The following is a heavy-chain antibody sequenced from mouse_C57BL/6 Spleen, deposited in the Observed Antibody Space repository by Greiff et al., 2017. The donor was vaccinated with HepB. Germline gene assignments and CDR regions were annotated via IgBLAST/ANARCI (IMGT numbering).Heavy chain of an antibody. CDR2: IFPGSGST. Sequence: QVHVKQSGPELVKPGASVKISCKASGYTFTDYYINWVKQRPGQGLEWIGWIFPGSGSTYYNEKFKGKATLTVDKSSSTAYMLLSSLTSADSAVYFCARTGVVLRSYYFDYWGQVTTLTVSS. V-gene: IGHV1-75*01. D-gene: IGHD1-1*01. CDR1: GYTFTDYY. J-gene: IGHJ2*01. CDR3: ARTGVVLRSYYFDY.